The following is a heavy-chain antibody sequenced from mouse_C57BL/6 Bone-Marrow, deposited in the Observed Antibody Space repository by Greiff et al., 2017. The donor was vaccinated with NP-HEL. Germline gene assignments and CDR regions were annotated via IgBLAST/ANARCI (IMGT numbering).Heavy chain of an antibody. CDR3: TTNYYGSSYAMDY. V-gene: IGHV14-4*01. D-gene: IGHD1-1*01. J-gene: IGHJ4*01. CDR2: IDPENGDT. CDR1: GFNIKDDY. Sequence: EVQLQQSGAELVRPGASVKLSCTASGFNIKDDYMHWVKQRPEQGLEWIGWIDPENGDTEYASKVQGKATITADTSSNTAYLQLSSLTSEDTAVYYCTTNYYGSSYAMDYWGQGTSVTVSS.